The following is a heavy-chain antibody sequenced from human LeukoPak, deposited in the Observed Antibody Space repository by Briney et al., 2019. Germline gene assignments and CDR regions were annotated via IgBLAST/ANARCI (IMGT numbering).Heavy chain of an antibody. D-gene: IGHD1-1*01. CDR3: ATPFNDDTYYYYYMDV. V-gene: IGHV1-69*05. CDR2: IIPIFGTA. J-gene: IGHJ6*03. CDR1: GGTFSSYA. Sequence: SVKVSCKASGGTFSSYAISWVRQAPGQGLEWMGGIIPIFGTATYAQKFQGRVTITTDESTSTAYMELSSLRSEDTAVYYCATPFNDDTYYYYYMDVWGKGTTVTVSS.